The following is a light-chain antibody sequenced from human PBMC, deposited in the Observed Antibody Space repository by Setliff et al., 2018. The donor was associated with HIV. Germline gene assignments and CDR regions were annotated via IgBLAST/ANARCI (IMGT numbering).Light chain of an antibody. CDR1: SGSIASNY. Sequence: NFMLTQPHSVSESPGKTVTISCTCGSGSIASNYVQWYQQRPGSSPTTVIYEDNQRPSGVPDRFSGSIDSSSNSASLTISGLKTEDEADYYCQSYDSSSWVFGGGTKVTVL. CDR2: EDN. J-gene: IGLJ3*02. CDR3: QSYDSSSWV. V-gene: IGLV6-57*01.